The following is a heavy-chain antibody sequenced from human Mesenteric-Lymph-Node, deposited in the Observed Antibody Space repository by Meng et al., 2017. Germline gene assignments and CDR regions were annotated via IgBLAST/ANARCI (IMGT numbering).Heavy chain of an antibody. V-gene: IGHV4-39*01. Sequence: QLQLQESGPGLVKAAETRARTCTVSGGSISSSSYYWGWIRQPPGKGLEWIGSIYYSGSTYYNPSLKSRVTISVDTSKNQFSLKLSSVTAADTAVYYCARIAVAGTFDYWGQGTLVTVSS. J-gene: IGHJ4*02. CDR3: ARIAVAGTFDY. CDR2: IYYSGST. D-gene: IGHD6-19*01. CDR1: GGSISSSSYY.